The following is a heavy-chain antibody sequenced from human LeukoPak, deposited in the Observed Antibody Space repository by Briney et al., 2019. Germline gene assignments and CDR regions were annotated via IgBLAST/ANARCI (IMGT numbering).Heavy chain of an antibody. CDR1: GFTFSSYW. CDR2: INSDGSST. J-gene: IGHJ4*02. Sequence: GGSLRLSCAASGFTFSSYWMHWVRQAPGKGLVWVSRINSDGSSTSYADSVKGRFTISRDNSKNTLFLQLNSLRAEDTAVYYCAKEGIAVASFDYWGQGTLVTVSS. CDR3: AKEGIAVASFDY. V-gene: IGHV3-74*01. D-gene: IGHD6-19*01.